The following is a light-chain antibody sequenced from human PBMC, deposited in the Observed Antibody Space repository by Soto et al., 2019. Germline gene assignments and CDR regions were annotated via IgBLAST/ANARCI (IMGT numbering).Light chain of an antibody. CDR1: QSISTT. J-gene: IGKJ1*01. Sequence: DIQMTQSPSSLSSSVGDRVTITCRASQSISTTLNWYQQKPGKAPNLLIYGASILQSGVPSRFSGSGSRTDFTLTISSLQSEDFATYFCQQTFSTPWTFGQGTKVDIK. V-gene: IGKV1-39*01. CDR2: GAS. CDR3: QQTFSTPWT.